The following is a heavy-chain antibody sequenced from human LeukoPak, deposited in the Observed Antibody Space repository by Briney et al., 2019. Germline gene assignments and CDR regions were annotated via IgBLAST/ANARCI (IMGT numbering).Heavy chain of an antibody. CDR2: INTNTGNP. J-gene: IGHJ4*02. Sequence: ASVKVSCKASGYTFTSYAMNWVRQAPGHGLEWLGWINTNTGNPTYAQGFTGRFVFSLDTSVSTAYLQISSLKAEDTAVYYCARGSRYFDWLLYGGPFDYWGQGTLVTVSS. CDR3: ARGSRYFDWLLYGGPFDY. V-gene: IGHV7-4-1*02. D-gene: IGHD3-9*01. CDR1: GYTFTSYA.